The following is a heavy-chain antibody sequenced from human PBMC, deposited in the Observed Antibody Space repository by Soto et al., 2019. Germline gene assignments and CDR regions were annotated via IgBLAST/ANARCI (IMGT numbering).Heavy chain of an antibody. CDR1: RFSFSSYA. J-gene: IGHJ4*02. CDR2: IWYDGSIK. CDR3: ARDSQSSVWGNYRPEKNFDY. Sequence: QVQLVESGGGVVQPGRSLRLSCAASRFSFSSYAMHWVRQAPGKGLEWVAIIWYDGSIKYYADSVKGRFTISRDNSKNTLYLQMNRLRVEDTAVYYCARDSQSSVWGNYRPEKNFDYWGQGTLVTVS. V-gene: IGHV3-33*01. D-gene: IGHD3-16*02.